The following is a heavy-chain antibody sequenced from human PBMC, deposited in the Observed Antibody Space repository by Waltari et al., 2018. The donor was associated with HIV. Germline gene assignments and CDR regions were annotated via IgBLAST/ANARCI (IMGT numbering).Heavy chain of an antibody. CDR3: ARVLSAGGVRWFDP. CDR2: IYYSGST. V-gene: IGHV4-31*03. J-gene: IGHJ5*02. Sequence: QVQLQESGPGLVKPSQTLSLPCTVSGGSISSGGYYWSWICKPPGKGLEWIGYIYYSGSTYYNPSLKSRVTISVDTSKNQFSLKLSSVTAADTAVYYCARVLSAGGVRWFDPWGQGTLVTVSS. CDR1: GGSISSGGYY. D-gene: IGHD3-16*01.